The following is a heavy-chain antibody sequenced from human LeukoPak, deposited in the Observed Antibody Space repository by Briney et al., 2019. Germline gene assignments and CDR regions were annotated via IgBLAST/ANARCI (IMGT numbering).Heavy chain of an antibody. CDR1: GYTFTGYY. Sequence: EASVKVSCKASGYTFTGYYMHWVRQAPGQGLEWMGWINPNSGGTNYAQKFQGRVTMTRDTSISTAYVELSRLRSDDTAVYYCARETYYYDSSGYPTQNYFDYWGQGTLVTVSS. CDR2: INPNSGGT. V-gene: IGHV1-2*02. J-gene: IGHJ4*02. CDR3: ARETYYYDSSGYPTQNYFDY. D-gene: IGHD3-22*01.